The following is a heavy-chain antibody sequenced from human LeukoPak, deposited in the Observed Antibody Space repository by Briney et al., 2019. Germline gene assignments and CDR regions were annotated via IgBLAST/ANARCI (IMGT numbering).Heavy chain of an antibody. Sequence: ASVKVSCKASGYTLTGYYMHWVRQAPGQGLEWMGWINPNSGGTNYAQKFQGRVTMTRDTSISTAYMELSRLRSDDTAVYYCARDRKQPPWYYYMDVWGKGTTVTVSS. CDR3: ARDRKQPPWYYYMDV. CDR2: INPNSGGT. D-gene: IGHD6-13*01. CDR1: GYTLTGYY. J-gene: IGHJ6*03. V-gene: IGHV1-2*02.